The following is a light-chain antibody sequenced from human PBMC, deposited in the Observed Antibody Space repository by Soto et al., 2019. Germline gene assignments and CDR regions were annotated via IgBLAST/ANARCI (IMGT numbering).Light chain of an antibody. CDR2: GAS. J-gene: IGKJ2*01. CDR3: QQYKNWPPYT. Sequence: EIVMTQSRATLSVSPGERATLSCRASQSVSANLAWYQQKPGQAPRLLISGASTRATGIPARFSGSGSGTEFTLTISSLQSEDFAVYYCQQYKNWPPYTFGQGTKVDIK. CDR1: QSVSAN. V-gene: IGKV3-15*01.